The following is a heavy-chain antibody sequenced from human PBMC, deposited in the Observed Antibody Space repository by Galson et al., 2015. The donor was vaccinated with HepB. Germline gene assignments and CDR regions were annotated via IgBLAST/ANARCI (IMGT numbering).Heavy chain of an antibody. V-gene: IGHV3-30*18. D-gene: IGHD2-15*01. CDR1: GFTFSSFG. CDR2: ISDDGSNK. CDR3: AKEDDIVSTPGATGKDY. J-gene: IGHJ4*02. Sequence: SLRLSCAASGFTFSSFGMHWVRQAPGKGLEWVAVISDDGSNKYYADSVKGRFTISRDNSKTTLYLHMNSLRAEDTAVYYCAKEDDIVSTPGATGKDYWGQGTPVTVSS.